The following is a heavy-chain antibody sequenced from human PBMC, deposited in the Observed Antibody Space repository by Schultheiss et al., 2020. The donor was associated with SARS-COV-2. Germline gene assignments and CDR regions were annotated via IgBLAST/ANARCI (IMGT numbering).Heavy chain of an antibody. D-gene: IGHD6-13*01. CDR1: GYTFTSYG. CDR2: INPNSGGT. V-gene: IGHV1-2*06. CDR3: ARGDGSSWYYGAFDI. Sequence: ASVKVSCKASGYTFTSYGISWVRQAPGQGLEWMGRINPNSGGTNYAQKFQGRVTMTRDTSISTAYMELSRLRSDDTAVYYCARGDGSSWYYGAFDIWGQGTMVTVSS. J-gene: IGHJ3*02.